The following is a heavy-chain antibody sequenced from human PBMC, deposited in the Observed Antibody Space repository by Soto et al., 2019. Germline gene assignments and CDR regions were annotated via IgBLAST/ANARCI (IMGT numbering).Heavy chain of an antibody. CDR1: GYTFTSYD. CDR3: ARGKAPTYYDFRSGYPNNWFDP. CDR2: MNPNSGNT. Sequence: QVQLVQSGAEVKKPGASVKVSCKASGYTFTSYDINWVRQATGQGLEWMGWMNPNSGNTGYAQKFQGRVTMTRNTYISTAYRELSSMRSEDTAVYYCARGKAPTYYDFRSGYPNNWFDPWGQGTLVTVSS. D-gene: IGHD3-3*01. V-gene: IGHV1-8*01. J-gene: IGHJ5*02.